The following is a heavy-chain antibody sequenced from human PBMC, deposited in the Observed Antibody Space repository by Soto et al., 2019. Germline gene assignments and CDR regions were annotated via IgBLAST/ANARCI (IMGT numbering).Heavy chain of an antibody. CDR2: IYWDDDK. Sequence: QITLKESGPTLVKPTQTLTLTCTFSGFSLTTSGVGVGWIRQPPGKALEWLALIYWDDDKRYSPSLKSRLTITRDTSKSQVVLTMTKTDPVDTATYYCAHLRDGHVLGFFDYWGQGTLVTVSS. CDR3: AHLRDGHVLGFFDY. D-gene: IGHD3-16*01. CDR1: GFSLTTSGVG. J-gene: IGHJ4*02. V-gene: IGHV2-5*02.